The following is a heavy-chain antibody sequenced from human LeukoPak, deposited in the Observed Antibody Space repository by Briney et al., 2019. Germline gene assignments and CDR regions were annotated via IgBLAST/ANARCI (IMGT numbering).Heavy chain of an antibody. Sequence: VESLKISCKGSGYRFTNYWIGWVRQMPGKGLEWMGIIYPGDSDTRYSPSFKGQVTISADKSLNTAYLQWSSLKASDTAMYYCASRSGTLKGDFDIWGQGTMVTVSS. J-gene: IGHJ3*02. CDR1: GYRFTNYW. CDR2: IYPGDSDT. CDR3: ASRSGTLKGDFDI. D-gene: IGHD1-26*01. V-gene: IGHV5-51*01.